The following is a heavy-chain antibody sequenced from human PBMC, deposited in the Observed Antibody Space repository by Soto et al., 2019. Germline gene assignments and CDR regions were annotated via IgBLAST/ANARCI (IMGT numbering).Heavy chain of an antibody. J-gene: IGHJ6*02. CDR3: AKAIVQWAYYYGMDV. CDR2: MNQDGSQI. CDR1: GFTFSNYW. Sequence: HPGGSLRLSCAVSGFTFSNYWMTWVRQAPGKGLEWVAYMNQDGSQIYYVDSLRGRFTISRDNAKNSLYLQMNSLRVDDTAVYYCAKAIVQWAYYYGMDVWGQGTTVTVSS. D-gene: IGHD1-26*01. V-gene: IGHV3-7*01.